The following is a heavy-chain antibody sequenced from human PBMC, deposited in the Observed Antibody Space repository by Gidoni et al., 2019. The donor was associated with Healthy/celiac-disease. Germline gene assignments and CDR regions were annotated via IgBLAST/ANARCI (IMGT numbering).Heavy chain of an antibody. CDR1: GFTSSSYS. D-gene: IGHD1-26*01. J-gene: IGHJ4*02. CDR2: ISSSSSYI. Sequence: EVQLVESGGGLVKPWGSLRLSCAASGFTSSSYSMNWVRQAPGKGLEWVSSISSSSSYIYYADSVKGRFTISRDNAKNSLYLQMNSLRAEDTAVYYCARDASTRNQDWSYYWGQGTLVTVSS. V-gene: IGHV3-21*01. CDR3: ARDASTRNQDWSYY.